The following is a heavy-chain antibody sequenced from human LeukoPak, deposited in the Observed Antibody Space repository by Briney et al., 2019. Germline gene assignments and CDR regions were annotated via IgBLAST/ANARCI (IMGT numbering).Heavy chain of an antibody. CDR3: ARAGTSGGPFDY. J-gene: IGHJ4*02. V-gene: IGHV4-4*07. Sequence: SETLSLTCTVSVGSLSSYLWRWIRQPPGKGLEWIWLIYTSGSTKYNPSLHNRVTMSLDTSKNQLSLKLGSVTAADTAVYYCARAGTSGGPFDYWGQGTLVTVSS. CDR2: IYTSGST. CDR1: VGSLSSYL. D-gene: IGHD1-14*01.